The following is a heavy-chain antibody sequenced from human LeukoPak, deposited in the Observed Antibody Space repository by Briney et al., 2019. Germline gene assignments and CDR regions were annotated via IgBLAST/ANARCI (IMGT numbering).Heavy chain of an antibody. D-gene: IGHD6-13*01. Sequence: SETLSLTCTVSGGSISTYYCSWIRQPPGKGLEWIGYIFYSGSTSYNPSLESRVTISVDTSKNQFTLKLGSVTAADTAVCFCARHAGSWTYFDYWGQGILVAVSS. V-gene: IGHV4-59*08. CDR3: ARHAGSWTYFDY. J-gene: IGHJ4*02. CDR2: IFYSGST. CDR1: GGSISTYY.